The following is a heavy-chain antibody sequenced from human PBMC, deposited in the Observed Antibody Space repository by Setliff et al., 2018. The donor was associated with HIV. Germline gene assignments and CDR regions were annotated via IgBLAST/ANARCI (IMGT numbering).Heavy chain of an antibody. J-gene: IGHJ4*02. D-gene: IGHD3-10*01. V-gene: IGHV4-30-4*08. CDR1: GVSVGSGDYY. CDR3: ARAYFGSGIYY. CDR2: IFHSGDT. Sequence: SSETLSLTCSVSGVSVGSGDYYWHWIRQHPEKALEWIGYIFHSGDTYYNPSLKSRVTISVDTSKNQFSLKLYSVTAADTAVYYCARAYFGSGIYYWGQGTLVTVSS.